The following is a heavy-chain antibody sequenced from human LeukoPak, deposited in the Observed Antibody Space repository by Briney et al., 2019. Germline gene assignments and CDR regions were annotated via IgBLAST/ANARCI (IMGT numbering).Heavy chain of an antibody. J-gene: IGHJ4*02. CDR1: GGSISSYH. Sequence: SETLSLTCTVSGGSISSYHWSWIRQPPGKGLEWIGYIYYSGSTNYNPSLTSPVTISVDTSKNQFSLKLSSVTAPDTAVYYCAREAYCVGDCYSGFDYWGQGTLVTVSS. CDR2: IYYSGST. V-gene: IGHV4-59*01. D-gene: IGHD2-21*02. CDR3: AREAYCVGDCYSGFDY.